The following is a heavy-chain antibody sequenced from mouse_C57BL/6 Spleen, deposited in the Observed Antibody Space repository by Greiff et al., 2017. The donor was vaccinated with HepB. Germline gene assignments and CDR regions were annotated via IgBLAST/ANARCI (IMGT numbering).Heavy chain of an antibody. CDR3: ASYPDY. Sequence: EVKLQESGPELVKPGASVKISCKASGYTFTDYYMNWVKQSHGKSLEWIGDINPNNGGTSYNQKFKGKATLTVDKSSSTAYMELRSLTSEDSAVYYCASYPDYWGQGTTLSVSS. CDR1: GYTFTDYY. D-gene: IGHD2-10*01. J-gene: IGHJ2*01. CDR2: INPNNGGT. V-gene: IGHV1-26*01.